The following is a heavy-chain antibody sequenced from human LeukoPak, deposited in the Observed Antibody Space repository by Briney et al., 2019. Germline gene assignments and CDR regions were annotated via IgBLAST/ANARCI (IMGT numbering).Heavy chain of an antibody. CDR3: AREFWNYRSGNLQAFHI. CDR2: IYYSGST. D-gene: IGHD3-10*01. J-gene: IGHJ3*02. Sequence: KASETLSLTCAVSGGSISSYYWSWIRQPPGKGLEWIGYIYYSGSTNYNPSLKSRVTISVDTSKNQFSLRLSSVTAADTAVYYCAREFWNYRSGNLQAFHIWGQGTMVTVSS. CDR1: GGSISSYY. V-gene: IGHV4-59*12.